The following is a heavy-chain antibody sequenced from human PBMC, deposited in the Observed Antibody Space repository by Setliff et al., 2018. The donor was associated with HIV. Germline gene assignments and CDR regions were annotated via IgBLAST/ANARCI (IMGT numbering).Heavy chain of an antibody. V-gene: IGHV1-3*01. CDR3: ARSLREYSYGSPDY. CDR2: INAGTGNT. Sequence: ASVKVSCKASGYRFTGFAIHWVRQAPGQRFEWMGWINAGTGNTKYSQKFQDRVTISRDIHANTAYMELSGLGSEDTAIYYCARSLREYSYGSPDYWGPGTLVTVSS. J-gene: IGHJ4*02. D-gene: IGHD5-18*01. CDR1: GYRFTGFA.